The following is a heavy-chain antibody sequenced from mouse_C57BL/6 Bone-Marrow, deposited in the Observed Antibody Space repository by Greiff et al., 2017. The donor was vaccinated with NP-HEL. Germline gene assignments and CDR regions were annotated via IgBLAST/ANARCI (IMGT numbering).Heavy chain of an antibody. Sequence: VQVVESGAELARPGASVKLSCKASGYTFTSYGISWVKQRTGQGLEWIGEIYPRSGNTYYNEKFKGKATLTADKSSSTAYMELRSLTSEDSAVYFCAGRQLRHYFDYWGQGTTRTVSS. V-gene: IGHV1-81*01. D-gene: IGHD3-2*02. CDR1: GYTFTSYG. CDR3: AGRQLRHYFDY. J-gene: IGHJ2*01. CDR2: IYPRSGNT.